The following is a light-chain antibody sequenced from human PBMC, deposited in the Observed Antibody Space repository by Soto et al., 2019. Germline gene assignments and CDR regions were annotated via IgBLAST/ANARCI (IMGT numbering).Light chain of an antibody. CDR3: AAWDDSLSAL. J-gene: IGLJ2*01. Sequence: QSVLTQPPSASGTPGQRVTISCSGSSSNIGSNYVYWYQQLPGTAPKLLIYRNNHRPSGVPDRFSGSKSGTSASLAISGRRSEDEADYYCAAWDDSLSALFGGGTKLTVL. CDR2: RNN. CDR1: SSNIGSNY. V-gene: IGLV1-47*01.